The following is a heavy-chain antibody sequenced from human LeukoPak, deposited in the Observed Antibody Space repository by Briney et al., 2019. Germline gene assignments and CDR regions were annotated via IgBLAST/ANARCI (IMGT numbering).Heavy chain of an antibody. V-gene: IGHV3-11*01. Sequence: GGSLRLSCAASGFTFSDYYMSWIRQAPGKGLERVSYISSSGSTIYYADSVKGRFTISRDNAKNSLYLQMNSLRAEDTAVYYCARARYYYGSGSYYTYYFDYWGQGTLVTVSS. D-gene: IGHD3-10*01. CDR1: GFTFSDYY. CDR2: ISSSGSTI. J-gene: IGHJ4*02. CDR3: ARARYYYGSGSYYTYYFDY.